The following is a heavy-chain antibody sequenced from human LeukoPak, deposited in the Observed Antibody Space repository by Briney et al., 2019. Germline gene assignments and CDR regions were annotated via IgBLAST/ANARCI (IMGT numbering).Heavy chain of an antibody. V-gene: IGHV3-30*01. CDR3: ARAAYYYDSSGYYPY. CDR2: ISDDGSNK. D-gene: IGHD3-22*01. Sequence: GGSLRLSCAASGFIFSSYAMYWVRQAPGKGLEWVAVISDDGSNKYYADSVKGRFTISRDNSKNTLYLQMNSLGAEDTAVYYCARAAYYYDSSGYYPYWGQGTLVTVSS. J-gene: IGHJ4*02. CDR1: GFIFSSYA.